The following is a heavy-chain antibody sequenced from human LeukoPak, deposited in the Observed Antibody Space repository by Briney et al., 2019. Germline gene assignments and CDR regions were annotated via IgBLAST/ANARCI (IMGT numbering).Heavy chain of an antibody. CDR1: GFTFSDSY. D-gene: IGHD6-19*01. J-gene: IGHJ4*02. CDR3: TRETIAIAVAGISSDFDY. Sequence: GGSLRLSCAASGFTFSDSYMTWVRQAPGKGVEWVAYISGSGHDINYSDSVKGRFTISRDNAKNSLYLQMSSLRVEDTAVYYCTRETIAIAVAGISSDFDYWGQGTLVTVSS. V-gene: IGHV3-11*04. CDR2: ISGSGHDI.